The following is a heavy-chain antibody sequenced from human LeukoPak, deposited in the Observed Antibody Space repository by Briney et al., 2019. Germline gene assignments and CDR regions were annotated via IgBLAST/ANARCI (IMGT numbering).Heavy chain of an antibody. CDR2: INPSGGST. Sequence: ASVKVSCKASGYTFTSYGISWVRQAPGQGLEWMGIINPSGGSTSYAQKFQGRVTMTRDTSTSTVYMELSSLRSEDTAVYYCARAKRTGTNKHYYCSGGSCYPDYWGQGTLVTVSS. J-gene: IGHJ4*02. V-gene: IGHV1-46*01. CDR3: ARAKRTGTNKHYYCSGGSCYPDY. D-gene: IGHD2-15*01. CDR1: GYTFTSYG.